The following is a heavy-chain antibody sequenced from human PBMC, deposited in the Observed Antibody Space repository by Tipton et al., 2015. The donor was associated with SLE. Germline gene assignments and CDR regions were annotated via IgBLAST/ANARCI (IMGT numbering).Heavy chain of an antibody. Sequence: TLSLTCAVSGASIGSGGYSWNWIRQPPGKGLQWIGYIFHSGITYYNPSLKSRVTMSVDRSKNQFSLRLTSVTAADTAVYYCATELFRGYISGWGPDYWGQGTLVTVSS. D-gene: IGHD6-19*01. CDR1: GASIGSGGYS. J-gene: IGHJ4*02. CDR3: ATELFRGYISGWGPDY. CDR2: IFHSGIT. V-gene: IGHV4-30-2*01.